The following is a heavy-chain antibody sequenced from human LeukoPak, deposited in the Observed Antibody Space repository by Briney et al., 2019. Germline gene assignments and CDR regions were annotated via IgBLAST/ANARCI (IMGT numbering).Heavy chain of an antibody. D-gene: IGHD1-14*01. Sequence: ASVKVSCKASGYTFTGYFLHWVRQAPGQGLEWMGWINPNSGDTKYAQKFQGRVTMTRDTSISTAYMELSRLRSDDTAVYYCARGGGIRKNWFDPWGQGTLVTVSS. CDR1: GYTFTGYF. V-gene: IGHV1-2*02. CDR2: INPNSGDT. CDR3: ARGGGIRKNWFDP. J-gene: IGHJ5*02.